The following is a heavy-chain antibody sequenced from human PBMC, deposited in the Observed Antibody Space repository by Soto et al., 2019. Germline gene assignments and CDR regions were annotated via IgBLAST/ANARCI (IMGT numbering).Heavy chain of an antibody. V-gene: IGHV3-23*01. CDR1: GFTFNNFA. CDR2: ISHSGART. Sequence: EAHLLESGGGLVQPGGSLRLSCAASGFTFNNFAMSWVRQAPGKGLEWVSAISHSGARTYYADSVKGRFTISRDNSNNTLYLLMNSLRAEDTAKYYCAKRAYYDPSMGGRGELDYWGQGTLVTVSS. CDR3: AKRAYYDPSMGGRGELDY. D-gene: IGHD3-22*01. J-gene: IGHJ4*02.